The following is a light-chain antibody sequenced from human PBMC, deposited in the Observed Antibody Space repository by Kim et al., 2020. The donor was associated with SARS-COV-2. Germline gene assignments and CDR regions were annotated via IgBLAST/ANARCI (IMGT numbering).Light chain of an antibody. Sequence: EIVMTQSPATLSVSPGERATLSCRASQSVGSYLAWYQQKPGQAPRLLMYGASNRATDIPVRFSGSGSGTEFTLTISSLQSEDFAVYYCQQYSDWLFTFGPGAKVDGK. CDR3: QQYSDWLFT. V-gene: IGKV3-15*01. CDR1: QSVGSY. CDR2: GAS. J-gene: IGKJ3*01.